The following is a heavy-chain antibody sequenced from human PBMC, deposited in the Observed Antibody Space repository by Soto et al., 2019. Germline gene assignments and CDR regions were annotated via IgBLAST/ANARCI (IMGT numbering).Heavy chain of an antibody. CDR1: GGSISTSNW. CDR3: ARHGSGSYYNNWFDP. D-gene: IGHD3-10*01. V-gene: IGHV4-4*02. CDR2: VYRTGST. Sequence: SETLSLTCAVSGGSISTSNWWSWVRQPPGKGLEWIGEVYRTGSTNYNPSLESRLTISVDKSKNQFSLKLSSVTAADTAVYYCARHGSGSYYNNWFDPWGQGTLVTVSS. J-gene: IGHJ5*02.